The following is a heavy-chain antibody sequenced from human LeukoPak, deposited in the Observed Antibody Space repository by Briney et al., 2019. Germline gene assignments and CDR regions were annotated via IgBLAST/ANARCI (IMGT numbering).Heavy chain of an antibody. Sequence: GGSLRLSCAASGFTFSSYSMNWVRQAPGKGLEWVSYITSSSSSIYYADSVKGRFTISRDNAKNSLYLQMHSLRAEDTAVYYCASSNGSLDYWGQGTLVTVSS. CDR2: ITSSSSSI. CDR3: ASSNGSLDY. J-gene: IGHJ4*02. V-gene: IGHV3-48*01. D-gene: IGHD1-26*01. CDR1: GFTFSSYS.